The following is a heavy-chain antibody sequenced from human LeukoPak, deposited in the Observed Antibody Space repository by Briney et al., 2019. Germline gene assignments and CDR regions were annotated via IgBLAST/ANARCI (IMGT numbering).Heavy chain of an antibody. CDR2: IYSGGST. J-gene: IGHJ4*02. CDR1: GFTVSTNY. D-gene: IGHD1-1*01. V-gene: IGHV3-53*01. CDR3: ARGVQLERRWGYFDY. Sequence: GSLRLSCAASGFTVSTNYMSWVRQAPGKWLEWVSVIYSGGSTYYADSVKGRFTISRDNSKNTLYLQMNSLRAEDTAVYYCARGVQLERRWGYFDYWGQGTLVTVSS.